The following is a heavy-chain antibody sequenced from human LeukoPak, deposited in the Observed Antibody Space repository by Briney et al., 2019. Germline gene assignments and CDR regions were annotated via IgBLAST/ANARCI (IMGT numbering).Heavy chain of an antibody. J-gene: IGHJ6*03. Sequence: ASGKLSCKSAGSSFTGDYMHWVRHAPGPGLGRVGGTNPNSGGTNYAQKIQGRVTMSSDTYISTAYMELSRLRSDDTAVDYCARRGACTDYYFYMDVWGKGTTVTISS. D-gene: IGHD2-8*02. V-gene: IGHV1-2*02. CDR1: GSSFTGDY. CDR2: TNPNSGGT. CDR3: ARRGACTDYYFYMDV.